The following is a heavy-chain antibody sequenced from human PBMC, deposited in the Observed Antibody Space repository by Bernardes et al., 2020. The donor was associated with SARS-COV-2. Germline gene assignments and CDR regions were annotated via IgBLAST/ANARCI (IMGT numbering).Heavy chain of an antibody. CDR1: GFTFSSFA. CDR3: ARGLSSSWKDYYYYGMDV. Sequence: GGSLRLSCAASGFTFSSFAMTWVRQAPGKGLEWVSAISGHGANTYYADSVKGRFTISRDNSKNTLYLQMNSLRAEDTAVYYCARGLSSSWKDYYYYGMDVWGQGTTVTVSS. V-gene: IGHV3-23*01. D-gene: IGHD6-13*01. J-gene: IGHJ6*02. CDR2: ISGHGANT.